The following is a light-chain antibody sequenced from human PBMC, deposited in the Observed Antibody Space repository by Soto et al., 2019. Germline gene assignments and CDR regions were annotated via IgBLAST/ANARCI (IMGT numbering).Light chain of an antibody. CDR1: SSDVGANNDY. CDR2: EVS. J-gene: IGLJ1*01. CDR3: SSYAGSDNFV. Sequence: QSAPTQPPSASGSPGQSVTISCTGTSSDVGANNDYVSWYQQHPGKVPKLMIYEVSKRPPGVPDRFSGSKCGNTASLTVSCLKADDEADYHCSSYAGSDNFVFGPWTKVPAL. V-gene: IGLV2-8*01.